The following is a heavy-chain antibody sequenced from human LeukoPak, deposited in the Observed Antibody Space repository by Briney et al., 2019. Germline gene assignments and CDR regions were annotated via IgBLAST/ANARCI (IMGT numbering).Heavy chain of an antibody. V-gene: IGHV3-23*01. CDR2: IGGSRGGT. Sequence: GGSLRLSCTASGFAFSTYTMTWVRQAPGKGLEWVSTIGGSRGGTYYADSVKGRFTIPRDNSKNTLYLQMNSLRAEDMAVYYCAKGAHLWGQGTLVIVSS. CDR1: GFAFSTYT. CDR3: AKGAHL. J-gene: IGHJ5*02.